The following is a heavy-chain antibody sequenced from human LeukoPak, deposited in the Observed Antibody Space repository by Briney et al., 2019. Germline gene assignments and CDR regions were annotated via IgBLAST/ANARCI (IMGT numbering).Heavy chain of an antibody. D-gene: IGHD3-16*01. Sequence: SETLSLTCTVSGGSISSYYWSWIRQPPGKGLEWLGYIYYSGSTNYNPSLKSRVTISVDTSKNQFSLKLSSVTAADTAVYYCARGGEVGYYYGMDVWGQGTTVTVSS. CDR2: IYYSGST. CDR3: ARGGEVGYYYGMDV. V-gene: IGHV4-59*01. CDR1: GGSISSYY. J-gene: IGHJ6*02.